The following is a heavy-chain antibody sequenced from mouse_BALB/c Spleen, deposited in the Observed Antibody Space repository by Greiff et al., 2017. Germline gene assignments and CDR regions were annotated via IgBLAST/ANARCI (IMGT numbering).Heavy chain of an antibody. CDR3: ARYEGLRRRDFAY. CDR1: GYAFSSYW. D-gene: IGHD2-2*01. V-gene: IGHV1-80*01. J-gene: IGHJ3*01. Sequence: VQLQQSGAELVRPGSSVKISCKASGYAFSSYWMNWVKQRPGQGLEWIGQIYPGDGDTNYNGKFKGKATLTADKSSSTAYMQLSSLTSEDSAVYFCARYEGLRRRDFAYWGQGTLVTVSA. CDR2: IYPGDGDT.